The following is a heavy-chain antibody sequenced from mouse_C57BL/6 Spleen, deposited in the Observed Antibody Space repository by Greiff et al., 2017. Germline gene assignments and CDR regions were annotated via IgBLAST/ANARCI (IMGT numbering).Heavy chain of an antibody. V-gene: IGHV3-6*01. CDR2: ISYDGSN. D-gene: IGHD2-4*01. CDR1: GYSITSGYY. Sequence: EVQLQESGPGLVKPSQSLSLTCSVTGYSITSGYYWNWIRQFPGNKLEWMGYISYDGSNNYDPSLKNRISITRDTSKNQFFLKLNSVTTEDAATYYCARAVSTMITDYFDYWGQGTTLTVSS. CDR3: ARAVSTMITDYFDY. J-gene: IGHJ2*01.